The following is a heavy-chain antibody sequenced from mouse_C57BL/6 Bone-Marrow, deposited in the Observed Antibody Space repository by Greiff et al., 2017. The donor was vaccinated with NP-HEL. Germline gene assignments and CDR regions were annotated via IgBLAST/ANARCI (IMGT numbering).Heavy chain of an antibody. V-gene: IGHV1-26*01. CDR2: INPNNGGT. CDR3: ARRGIYYDYGYFDV. Sequence: EVQLQQSGPELVKPGASVKISCKASGYTFTDYYMNWVKQSHGKSLEWIGDINPNNGGTSYNQKFKGKATLTVDKSSSTAYMELRSLTSEDSAVYYCARRGIYYDYGYFDVWGTGTTVTVSS. CDR1: GYTFTDYY. J-gene: IGHJ1*03. D-gene: IGHD2-4*01.